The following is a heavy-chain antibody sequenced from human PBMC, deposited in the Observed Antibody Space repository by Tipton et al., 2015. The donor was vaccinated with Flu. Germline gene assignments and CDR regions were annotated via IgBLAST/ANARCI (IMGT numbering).Heavy chain of an antibody. CDR1: GFTFSSYD. CDR2: IGTAGDT. CDR3: ARVLCSGGSCYFDY. V-gene: IGHV3-13*01. J-gene: IGHJ4*02. Sequence: AASGFTFSSYDMHWVRQATGKGLEWVSAIGTAGDTYYPGSVKGRFTISRENAKNSLYLQMNSLRAGDTAVYYCARVLCSGGSCYFDYWGQGTLVTVSS. D-gene: IGHD2-15*01.